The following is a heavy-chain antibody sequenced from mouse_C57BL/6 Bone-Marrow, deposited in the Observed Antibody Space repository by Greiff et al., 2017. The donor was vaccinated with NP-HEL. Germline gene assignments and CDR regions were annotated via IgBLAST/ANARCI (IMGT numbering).Heavy chain of an antibody. CDR2: IYPRSGNT. J-gene: IGHJ2*01. CDR1: GYTFTSYG. CDR3: ARSPFYDCYYVMIFDY. D-gene: IGHD2-3*01. Sequence: QVQLQESGAELARPGASVKLSCKASGYTFTSYGISWVKQRTGQGLEWIGEIYPRSGNTYYNEKFKGKATMTADKSSSTAYMALRSLTSEDSAVYFGARSPFYDCYYVMIFDYWGQGTTLTVSS. V-gene: IGHV1-81*01.